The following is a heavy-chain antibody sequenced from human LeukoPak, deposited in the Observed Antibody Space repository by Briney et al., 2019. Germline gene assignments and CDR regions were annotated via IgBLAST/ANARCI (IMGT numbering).Heavy chain of an antibody. J-gene: IGHJ6*03. V-gene: IGHV3-48*03. Sequence: GGSLRLSCAASGFTFSSYEMNWVRQAPGKGLEWVSYISSSGSTIYYADSVKGRFTISRDNAKNSLYLQMNSLRAEDTAVYYCARSNYYGSGSLIYYYYYYMDVWGKGTTVTISS. CDR2: ISSSGSTI. CDR3: ARSNYYGSGSLIYYYYYYMDV. CDR1: GFTFSSYE. D-gene: IGHD3-10*01.